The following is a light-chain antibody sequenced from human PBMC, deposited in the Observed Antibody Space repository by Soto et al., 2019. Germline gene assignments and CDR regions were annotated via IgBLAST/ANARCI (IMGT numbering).Light chain of an antibody. CDR2: DAS. J-gene: IGKJ1*01. Sequence: DIQMTQSPSILSASVGNRVTITCRDSQSISSWLAWYQQKPGKAPKLLIYDASSLESGVPSRFSGSGSGTEFTLTISSLQPDDFATYYCQQYNSYSPVTFGQGTKVDIK. CDR1: QSISSW. V-gene: IGKV1-5*01. CDR3: QQYNSYSPVT.